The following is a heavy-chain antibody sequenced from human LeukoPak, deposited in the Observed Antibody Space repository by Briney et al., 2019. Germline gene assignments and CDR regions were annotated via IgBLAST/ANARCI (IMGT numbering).Heavy chain of an antibody. J-gene: IGHJ4*02. CDR2: LIPIFGTA. V-gene: IGHV1-69*13. D-gene: IGHD3-22*01. CDR3: ARVYLKRDYYDSSAYFSFDY. Sequence: GASVKVSCKASGGTFSRYAISWVRQAPGQGLEWMGGLIPIFGTANYAQKFQGRITITADDSTSTAYMELSSLRSEDTAVYYCARVYLKRDYYDSSAYFSFDYWGQGTLVTVSS. CDR1: GGTFSRYA.